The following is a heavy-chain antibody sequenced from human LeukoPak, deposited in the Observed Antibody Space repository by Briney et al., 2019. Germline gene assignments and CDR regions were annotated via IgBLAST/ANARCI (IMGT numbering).Heavy chain of an antibody. CDR3: ARWHNGGNSNYNYYGMDV. CDR1: GFTFTSSA. J-gene: IGHJ6*02. CDR2: IVVGSGNT. V-gene: IGHV1-58*02. D-gene: IGHD4-23*01. Sequence: GTSVKVSCKASGFTFTSSAMQWVRQARGQRLEWIGWIVVGSGNTNYAQKFQERVTITRDMSTSTAYMELSSLRSEDTAVYYCARWHNGGNSNYNYYGMDVWGQGTTVTVSS.